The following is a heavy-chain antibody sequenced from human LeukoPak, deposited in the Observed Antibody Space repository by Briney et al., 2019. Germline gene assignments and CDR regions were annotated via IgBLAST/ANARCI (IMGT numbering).Heavy chain of an antibody. CDR2: INAGKGST. J-gene: IGHJ3*02. V-gene: IGHV1-3*01. CDR3: ARGLLWFGELWGAFDI. Sequence: ASVKVSCKASGYTFNTHAMHWVRQAPGQGLEWMGWINAGKGSTKYSQKFQARLTITSDTSASTAYMELSSLRSEDTAVYYCARGLLWFGELWGAFDIWGQGTMVTVSS. CDR1: GYTFNTHA. D-gene: IGHD3-10*01.